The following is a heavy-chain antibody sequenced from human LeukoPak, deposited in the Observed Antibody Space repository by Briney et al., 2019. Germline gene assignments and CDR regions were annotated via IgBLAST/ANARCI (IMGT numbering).Heavy chain of an antibody. CDR3: AREERWYDSSGYSWYFDY. D-gene: IGHD3-22*01. Sequence: GGSLRLSCAASGFTFRSYEINWVRQAPGKGLEWVSYISSRGTTIYYADSVKGRFTISRDNAKNSLYLQMNSLRAEDTAVYYCAREERWYDSSGYSWYFDYWGQGTLVTVSS. J-gene: IGHJ4*02. V-gene: IGHV3-48*03. CDR1: GFTFRSYE. CDR2: ISSRGTTI.